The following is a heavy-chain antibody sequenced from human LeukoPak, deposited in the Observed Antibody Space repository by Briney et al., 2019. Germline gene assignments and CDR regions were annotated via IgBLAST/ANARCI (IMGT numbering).Heavy chain of an antibody. D-gene: IGHD3-16*01. J-gene: IGHJ6*02. CDR1: GFTFSSYA. CDR2: IIPILGIA. Sequence: GRSLRLSCAASGFTFSSYAISWVRQAPGEGLEWMGRIIPILGIANYAQKFQGRVTITADKSTSTAYMELSSLRSEDTAVYHCARVGGTSPSEVYYYYGMDVWGQGTTVTVSS. V-gene: IGHV1-69*04. CDR3: ARVGGTSPSEVYYYYGMDV.